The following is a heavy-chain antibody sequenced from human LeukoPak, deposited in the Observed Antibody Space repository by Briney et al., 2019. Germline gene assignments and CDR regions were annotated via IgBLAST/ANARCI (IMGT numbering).Heavy chain of an antibody. CDR2: IKQDGSEK. V-gene: IGHV3-7*01. Sequence: GGSLRLSCAASGFTFSNYWMNWVRQAPGKGLEWVANIKQDGSEKYYVDSVKGRFTISRDNSKNTLYLQMTSLRGDDTAVYYCAKEKNSYSSSSGQGYWGQGTLVTVSS. J-gene: IGHJ4*02. CDR3: AKEKNSYSSSSGQGY. D-gene: IGHD6-6*01. CDR1: GFTFSNYW.